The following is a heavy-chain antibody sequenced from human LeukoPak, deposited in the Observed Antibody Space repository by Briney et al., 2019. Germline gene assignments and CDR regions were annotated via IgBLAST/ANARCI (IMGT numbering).Heavy chain of an antibody. J-gene: IGHJ4*02. D-gene: IGHD2-15*01. CDR2: ISYDGSNK. CDR3: AKGTQGYCSGGRCYPFDY. V-gene: IGHV3-30*18. Sequence: GGSLRLSCAASGFTFSSYGMHWVRQAPGKGLEWVAVISYDGSNKYYADSVKGRFTISRDNSKNTLYLQMNSLRAEDTAVYFCAKGTQGYCSGGRCYPFDYWGQGTLVTVSS. CDR1: GFTFSSYG.